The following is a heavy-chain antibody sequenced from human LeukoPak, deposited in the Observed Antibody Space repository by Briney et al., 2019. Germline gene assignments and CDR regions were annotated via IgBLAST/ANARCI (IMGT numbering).Heavy chain of an antibody. CDR3: AKASGFHHHYDMDV. D-gene: IGHD3-10*01. Sequence: GGSLRLSCAASGFMFSSYAMSWVRQAPGKGLEWVSGISDSGGSTYSADSVKGRFTISRDNFKNTLYLQMNSLRAEDTAVYYCAKASGFHHHYDMDVWGQGTPVTVSS. J-gene: IGHJ6*02. CDR2: ISDSGGST. CDR1: GFMFSSYA. V-gene: IGHV3-23*01.